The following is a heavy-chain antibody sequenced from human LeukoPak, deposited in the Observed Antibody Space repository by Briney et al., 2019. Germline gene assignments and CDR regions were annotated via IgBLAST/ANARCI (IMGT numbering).Heavy chain of an antibody. D-gene: IGHD3-9*01. CDR3: GKTDIYFNPIDY. J-gene: IGHJ4*02. V-gene: IGHV4-4*02. CDR1: GVSTSSSEW. Sequence: PSETLSLTCAVSGVSTSSSEWGIWVRQPPGQGLEWIGEIHRDGRTRYNPSLKSRVTMSMDYSKNQFSLSVTSVTAADTAIYYCGKTDIYFNPIDYWGPGSLVTVSS. CDR2: IHRDGRT.